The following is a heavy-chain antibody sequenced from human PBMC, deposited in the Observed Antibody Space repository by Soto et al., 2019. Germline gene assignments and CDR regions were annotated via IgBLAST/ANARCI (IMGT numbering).Heavy chain of an antibody. D-gene: IGHD6-19*01. J-gene: IGHJ4*02. Sequence: QITLKESGPTLVKPTQTLTLTCTFSGFSLTTDAVGVGWIRQPPGKALEWLALIYWDDDKRYSPSLKSRLTIXXDASRNQVVLTLTNMDPADTATYYCAHVYWAAAGTRYYFDYWGQGTLVTVSS. CDR2: IYWDDDK. CDR3: AHVYWAAAGTRYYFDY. V-gene: IGHV2-5*02. CDR1: GFSLTTDAVG.